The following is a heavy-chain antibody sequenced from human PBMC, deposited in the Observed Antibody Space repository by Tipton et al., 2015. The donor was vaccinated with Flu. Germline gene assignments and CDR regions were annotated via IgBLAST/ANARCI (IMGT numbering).Heavy chain of an antibody. CDR1: GYSFTSYW. V-gene: IGHV5-51*01. J-gene: IGHJ5*02. CDR2: IYPGDSDT. D-gene: IGHD2-2*02. Sequence: QLVQSGAEVKKPGESLKISCKGSGYSFTSYWIGWVRQMPGKGLEWMGIIYPGDSDTRYSPSFQGQVTISADKSISTAYLQWSSLKASDTAMFYCARDIGYRSSTSCYTGGSWFDPWGQGTLVPVSS. CDR3: ARDIGYRSSTSCYTGGSWFDP.